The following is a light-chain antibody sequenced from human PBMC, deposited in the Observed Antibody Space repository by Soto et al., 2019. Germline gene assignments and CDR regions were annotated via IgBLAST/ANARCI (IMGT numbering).Light chain of an antibody. V-gene: IGKV3-15*01. J-gene: IGKJ5*01. CDR1: QSVSSN. Sequence: EIVITQSPATLSVSPGERATLSCRASQSVSSNLAWYQQKPGQAPRLLIYGASTRATGIPARFSGSGSGTEFTLTISSLQSEDFAVYYCQQYNNWRGTFGQGTRLEI. CDR2: GAS. CDR3: QQYNNWRGT.